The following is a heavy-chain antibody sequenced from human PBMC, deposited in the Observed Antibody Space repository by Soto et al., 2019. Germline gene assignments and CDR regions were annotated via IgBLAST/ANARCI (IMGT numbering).Heavy chain of an antibody. CDR1: GGTFSSYA. J-gene: IGHJ6*02. Sequence: SVKVSCKASGGTFSSYAISWVRQAPGQGLEWMGGIIPIFGTANYAQKFQGRVTITADESTSTAYMELSSLRSEDTAVYYCARQIVVVIKGYYYYYGMDVWGQGTTVTVSS. CDR3: ARQIVVVIKGYYYYYGMDV. D-gene: IGHD3-22*01. CDR2: IIPIFGTA. V-gene: IGHV1-69*13.